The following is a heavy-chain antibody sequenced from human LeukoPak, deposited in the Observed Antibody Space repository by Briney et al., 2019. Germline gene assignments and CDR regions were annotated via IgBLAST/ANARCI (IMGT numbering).Heavy chain of an antibody. D-gene: IGHD2-8*02. CDR3: VRGARITGGAFDI. J-gene: IGHJ3*02. Sequence: PSQTLSLTCTVSGGSIRSGDYYSSWIRQPPGKGLEWIGYIYYSGSTYYNPSLKSRVTTLADTSRNQVSLKMNSVTAADTAVYFCVRGARITGGAFDIWGQGKMVTVSS. CDR2: IYYSGST. CDR1: GGSIRSGDYY. V-gene: IGHV4-30-4*08.